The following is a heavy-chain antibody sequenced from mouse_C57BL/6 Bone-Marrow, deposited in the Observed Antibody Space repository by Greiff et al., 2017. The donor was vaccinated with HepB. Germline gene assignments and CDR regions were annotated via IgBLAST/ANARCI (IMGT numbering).Heavy chain of an antibody. V-gene: IGHV1-55*01. CDR1: GYTFTSYW. CDR3: ASLLITTVVALDY. J-gene: IGHJ2*01. D-gene: IGHD1-1*01. Sequence: QVQLQQPGAELVKPGASVKMSCKASGYTFTSYWITWVKQRPGQGLEWIGDIYPGSGSTNYNEKFKSKATLTVDTSSSTAYMQLSSLTSADSAVYYCASLLITTVVALDYWGQGTTLTVSS. CDR2: IYPGSGST.